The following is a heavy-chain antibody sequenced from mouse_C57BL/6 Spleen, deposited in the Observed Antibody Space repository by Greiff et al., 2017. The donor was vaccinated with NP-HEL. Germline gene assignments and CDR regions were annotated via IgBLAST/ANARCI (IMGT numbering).Heavy chain of an antibody. V-gene: IGHV5-17*01. CDR3: ARPPYGGMDY. D-gene: IGHD1-1*02. J-gene: IGHJ4*01. CDR2: ISSGSSTI. CDR1: GFTFSDYG. Sequence: VQLQQSGGGLVKPGGSLKLSCAASGFTFSDYGMHWVRQAPEKGLEWVAYISSGSSTIYYADTVKGRFTISRDNAKNTLFLQMTSLRSEDTAMYYCARPPYGGMDYWGQGTSVTVSS.